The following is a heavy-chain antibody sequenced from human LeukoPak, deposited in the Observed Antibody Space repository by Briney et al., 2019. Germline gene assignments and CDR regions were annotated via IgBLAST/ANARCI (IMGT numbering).Heavy chain of an antibody. Sequence: RASVKLSCKASGGTFSSYAISWVRQAPGQGLEWMGRIIPILGIANYAQKFQGRVTITADKSTSTAYMELSSLRSEDTAVYYCARAETPGIAAAGTDYWGQGTLVTVSS. CDR3: ARAETPGIAAAGTDY. CDR2: IIPILGIA. V-gene: IGHV1-69*04. CDR1: GGTFSSYA. J-gene: IGHJ4*02. D-gene: IGHD6-13*01.